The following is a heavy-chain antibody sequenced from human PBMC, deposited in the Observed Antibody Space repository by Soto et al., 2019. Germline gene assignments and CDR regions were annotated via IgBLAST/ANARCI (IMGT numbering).Heavy chain of an antibody. CDR1: GGSFSGYY. D-gene: IGHD6-19*01. CDR2: INHSGST. CDR3: ARGQPGGYSSGWYVRYYYYYMDV. J-gene: IGHJ6*03. V-gene: IGHV4-34*01. Sequence: SETLSLTCAVYGGSFSGYYWSWIRQPPGKGLEWIGEINHSGSTNYNPSLKSRVTTSVDTSKNQFSLKLSSVTAADTAVYYCARGQPGGYSSGWYVRYYYYYMDVWGKGTTVTVS.